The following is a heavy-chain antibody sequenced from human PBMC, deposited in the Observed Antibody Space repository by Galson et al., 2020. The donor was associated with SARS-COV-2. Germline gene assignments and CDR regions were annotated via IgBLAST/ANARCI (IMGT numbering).Heavy chain of an antibody. CDR3: AGELSLFGEFAAFDI. V-gene: IGHV3-30*01. D-gene: IGHD3-16*02. CDR2: ISYDGSNN. J-gene: IGHJ3*02. CDR1: GFTFSSYA. Sequence: GESLKISCAASGFTFSSYAMHWVRQAPGKGLEWVAVISYDGSNNYYADSVNGRFTISRDNSKNTLYLQMNSLRAEDTAVYYCAGELSLFGEFAAFDIWGQGTMVTVSS.